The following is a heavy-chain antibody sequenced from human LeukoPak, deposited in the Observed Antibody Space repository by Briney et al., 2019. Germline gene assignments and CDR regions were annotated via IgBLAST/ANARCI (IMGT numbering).Heavy chain of an antibody. J-gene: IGHJ4*02. CDR1: GFTLSGHA. V-gene: IGHV3-21*01. D-gene: IGHD4-23*01. CDR2: IDTTSNYI. CDR3: ARAETNSPYDH. Sequence: GGSLRLSCAASGFTLSGHAMHWVRQAPGKGLEWVSSIDTTSNYIYYADSVKGRFTISRDNARNSLYLQMNSLTADDTAVYYCARAETNSPYDHWGQGTLVTVSS.